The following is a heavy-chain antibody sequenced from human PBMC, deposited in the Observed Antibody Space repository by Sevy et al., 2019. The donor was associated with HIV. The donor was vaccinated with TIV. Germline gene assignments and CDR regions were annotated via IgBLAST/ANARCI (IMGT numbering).Heavy chain of an antibody. J-gene: IGHJ4*02. CDR3: ATSRPGYFDSSGYYIY. CDR1: GYSFTSHW. Sequence: GESLKISCQGSGYSFTSHWIGWVRHMPGKGLEWMGIIYPEDSETRYSPSFQGQVTFSADKSISTAYLQWSSLKASDTAMYYCATSRPGYFDSSGYYIYWGQGTLVTVSS. D-gene: IGHD3-22*01. V-gene: IGHV5-51*01. CDR2: IYPEDSET.